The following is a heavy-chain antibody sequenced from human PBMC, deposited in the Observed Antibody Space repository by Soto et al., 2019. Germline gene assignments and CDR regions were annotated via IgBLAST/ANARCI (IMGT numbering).Heavy chain of an antibody. Sequence: GGSLRLSCAASGFTVSSNYMSWVRQAPGKGLEWVSSISSSSSYIYYAESVKGRFTISRDNAKNSLYLQMNSLRAEDTAVYYCARENVTDFWSGYLNWFDPWGQGTLVTVSS. CDR3: ARENVTDFWSGYLNWFDP. J-gene: IGHJ5*02. V-gene: IGHV3-21*01. CDR1: GFTVSSNY. D-gene: IGHD3-3*01. CDR2: ISSSSSYI.